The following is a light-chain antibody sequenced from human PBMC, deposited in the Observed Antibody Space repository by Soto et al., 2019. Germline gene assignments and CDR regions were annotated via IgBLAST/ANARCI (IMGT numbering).Light chain of an antibody. Sequence: QSVLTQPPSVSGAPGQRVTISCTGSYSNIGAGYEVHWYQQIPGTAPKLLISGHNNRPSGVPDRFSGSKSGNTASLTVSGLQAEDEADYYCNSYAGSIYVFGTGTKLTVL. CDR3: NSYAGSIYV. J-gene: IGLJ1*01. V-gene: IGLV1-40*01. CDR2: GHN. CDR1: YSNIGAGYE.